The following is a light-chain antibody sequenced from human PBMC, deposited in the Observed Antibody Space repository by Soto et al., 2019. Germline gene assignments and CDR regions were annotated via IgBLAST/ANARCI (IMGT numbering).Light chain of an antibody. CDR3: QQYNKWPLT. Sequence: EIVMTQSPATLSVSPGERATLSCKASQSVSIDVAWYQPTPGQAPRLLIDGASTRATGIQVTGSGRAAWTECTRSSSRLKSEDDTVYYGQQYNKWPLTVGQGTKVEIK. V-gene: IGKV3-15*01. CDR1: QSVSID. CDR2: GAS. J-gene: IGKJ1*01.